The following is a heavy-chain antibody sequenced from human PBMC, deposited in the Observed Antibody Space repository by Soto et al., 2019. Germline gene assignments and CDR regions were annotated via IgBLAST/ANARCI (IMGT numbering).Heavy chain of an antibody. V-gene: IGHV1-18*01. D-gene: IGHD6-19*01. CDR2: ISAYNGNT. Sequence: ASVKVSCKASGYTFTSYGISWVRQAPGQGLEWMGWISAYNGNTNYAQKLQGRVTMTTDTSTSTAYMELRSLRSDDTAVYYCARVVGSSGWGGGVDYWGQGTLVTVSS. CDR3: ARVVGSSGWGGGVDY. J-gene: IGHJ4*02. CDR1: GYTFTSYG.